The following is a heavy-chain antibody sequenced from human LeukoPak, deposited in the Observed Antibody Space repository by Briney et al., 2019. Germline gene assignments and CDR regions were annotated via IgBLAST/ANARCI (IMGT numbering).Heavy chain of an antibody. CDR3: AKGQLFGDY. D-gene: IGHD3-3*01. J-gene: IGHJ4*02. CDR1: GFTFSNYG. CDR2: IRYGGSDK. V-gene: IGHV3-30*02. Sequence: GGSLRLSCAASGFTFSNYGMHWVRQAPGKGLEGVAFIRYGGSDKYYADSVKGRFTISRDNSKNTLYIQMNSLRVDDAAMYYCAKGQLFGDYWGQGTLVPVSS.